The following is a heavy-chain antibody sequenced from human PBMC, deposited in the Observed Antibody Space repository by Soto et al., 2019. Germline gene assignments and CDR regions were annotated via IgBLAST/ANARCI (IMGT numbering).Heavy chain of an antibody. J-gene: IGHJ4*02. V-gene: IGHV4-31*03. CDR3: AVAVPTVPTYDY. D-gene: IGHD4-17*01. CDR2: IYYSGST. CDR1: GGSISSGAYC. Sequence: QVQLQESGPGLVKPSQTLSLTCTVSGGSISSGAYCWSWIRQHPGKGLEWIGYIYYSGSTYYNPSVKSRVTISVDTSKNQCSLKLSSVTAADTAVYYCAVAVPTVPTYDYWGQGTLVTVSS.